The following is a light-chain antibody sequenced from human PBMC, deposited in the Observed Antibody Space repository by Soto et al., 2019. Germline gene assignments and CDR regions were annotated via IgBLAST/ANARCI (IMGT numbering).Light chain of an antibody. CDR1: NGDIGDSSF. CDR3: SSYTITAIV. CDR2: DAS. Sequence: QSALTQPASVSGSPGQSITISCTGVNGDIGDSSFVSWYQQHPGKAPKLLIYDASDRPSGVSDRFSGSKSDNTASLTISGLQAEDEADYYCSSYTITAIVFGGGTKLTVL. J-gene: IGLJ2*01. V-gene: IGLV2-14*03.